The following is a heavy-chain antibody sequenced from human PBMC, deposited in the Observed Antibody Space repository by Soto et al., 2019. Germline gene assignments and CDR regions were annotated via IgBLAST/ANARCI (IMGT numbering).Heavy chain of an antibody. Sequence: EVQLVESGGGLVQPGGSLRLSCAASGFSFRSYWMNWVRQAPGKGLEWVATINPDESEKYFVDSVKGRFTSSRDNAKNSLYLHMHSLTVEDTAVYYCARRDNNSAVYWGQGTLDTVSS. CDR1: GFSFRSYW. V-gene: IGHV3-7*03. J-gene: IGHJ4*02. CDR3: ARRDNNSAVY. D-gene: IGHD1-1*01. CDR2: INPDESEK.